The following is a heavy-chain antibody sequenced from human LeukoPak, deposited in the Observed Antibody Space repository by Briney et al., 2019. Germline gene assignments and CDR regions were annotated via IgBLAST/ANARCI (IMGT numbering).Heavy chain of an antibody. CDR2: IKGKTAAGAP. J-gene: IGHJ4*02. CDR3: ITGDYDFWSGFYSPNHYFDY. CDR1: GFTFTSAW. V-gene: IGHV3-15*01. Sequence: GGSLRLSCEASGFTFTSAWMSWVRQAPGKGLEWVGRIKGKTAAGAPDYVASVKGRFTISRDDSKNTLFLQMNSLKTEDTAVYYCITGDYDFWSGFYSPNHYFDYWGQGTLVTVSS. D-gene: IGHD3-3*01.